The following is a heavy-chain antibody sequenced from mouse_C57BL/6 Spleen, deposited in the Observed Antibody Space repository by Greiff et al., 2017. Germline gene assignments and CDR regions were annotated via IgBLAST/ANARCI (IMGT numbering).Heavy chain of an antibody. D-gene: IGHD2-1*01. V-gene: IGHV1-64*01. J-gene: IGHJ2*01. CDR3: ARWGYGTFDY. CDR2: IHPISGST. Sequence: QVQLQQSGAELVKPGASVKLSCKASGYTFTSYWMHWVKQRPGQGLEWIGMIHPISGSTNYNEKFKSKATLTVDKSSSTAYMQLSSLTSEDSAVYYCARWGYGTFDYWGQGTTLTVSS. CDR1: GYTFTSYW.